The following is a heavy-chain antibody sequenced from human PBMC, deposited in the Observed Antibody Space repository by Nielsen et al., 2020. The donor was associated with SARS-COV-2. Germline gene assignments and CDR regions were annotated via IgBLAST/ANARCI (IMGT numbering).Heavy chain of an antibody. J-gene: IGHJ4*02. Sequence: GGSLRLSCAASGFTFSNYGMNWVRQIPGKGLAWVAHINSDGSKANYAESAKGRFTTSTDTSRTTLYLQMTSLRAEDTAIYYCARSTPYGTTWYGALDSWGQGTLVSVSS. CDR1: GFTFSNYG. V-gene: IGHV3-74*01. CDR3: ARSTPYGTTWYGALDS. D-gene: IGHD6-13*01. CDR2: INSDGSKA.